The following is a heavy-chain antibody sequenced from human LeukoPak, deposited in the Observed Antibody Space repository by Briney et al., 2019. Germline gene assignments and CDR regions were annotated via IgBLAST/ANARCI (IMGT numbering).Heavy chain of an antibody. D-gene: IGHD6-19*01. CDR2: LNSDGGGG. CDR1: GFSFSSYW. CDR3: ATDLIAFSSGWYQNY. Sequence: GGSLRLSCAASGFSFSSYWMHWVRQAPGRGLVWVSRLNSDGGGGTYADFVKGRFTISRDKAKNTLYLQMNSLRAEDTAVYYCATDLIAFSSGWYQNYWGPGTLVTVSS. V-gene: IGHV3-74*01. J-gene: IGHJ4*02.